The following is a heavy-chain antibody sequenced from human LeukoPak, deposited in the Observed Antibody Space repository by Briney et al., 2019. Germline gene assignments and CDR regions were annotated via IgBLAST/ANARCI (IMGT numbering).Heavy chain of an antibody. V-gene: IGHV3-23*01. CDR2: ISGSGVTT. CDR1: GFTFSSYA. CDR3: AKAHDYVWGSYRYSTFDY. D-gene: IGHD3-16*02. Sequence: GGSLRLSCAASGFTFSSYAMSWVRQAPGKGLEWVSAISGSGVTTYYADSVKGRFTISRDNSKNTLYLQMNSLRAEDTAVYYCAKAHDYVWGSYRYSTFDYWGQGTLVTVSP. J-gene: IGHJ4*02.